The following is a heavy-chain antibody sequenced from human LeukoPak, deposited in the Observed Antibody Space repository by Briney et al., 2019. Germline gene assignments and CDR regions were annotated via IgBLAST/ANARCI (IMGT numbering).Heavy chain of an antibody. D-gene: IGHD6-19*01. CDR3: ARDLAVAGIFDY. CDR2: IYTSGST. J-gene: IGHJ4*02. CDR1: GYSISSGYY. Sequence: SETLSLTCTVSGYSISSGYYWGWIRQPPGKGLEWIGRIYTSGSTNYNPSLKSRVTMSIDTSKNQFSLKLSSVTAADTALYYCARDLAVAGIFDYWGQGTLVTVSS. V-gene: IGHV4-38-2*02.